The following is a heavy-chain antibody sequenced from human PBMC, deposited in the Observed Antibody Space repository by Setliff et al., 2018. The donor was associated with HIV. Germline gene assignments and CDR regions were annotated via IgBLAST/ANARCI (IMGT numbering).Heavy chain of an antibody. V-gene: IGHV1-8*02. J-gene: IGHJ6*02. CDR3: ARTVARGELTRGVYYYYYGMDV. D-gene: IGHD1-26*01. CDR1: GYTFTSYD. CDR2: MNPNSGNT. Sequence: ASVKVSCKASGYTFTSYDINWVRQATGQGLEWMGWMNPNSGNTAYAQKFQGRVTMPRNTSISTAYMELSSLRSEDTAVYYCARTVARGELTRGVYYYYYGMDVWGQGTTVTVS.